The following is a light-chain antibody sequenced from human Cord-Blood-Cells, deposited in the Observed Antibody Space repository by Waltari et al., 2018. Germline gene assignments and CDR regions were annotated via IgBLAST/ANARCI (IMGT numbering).Light chain of an antibody. Sequence: QSALTPPRSVSGSPGQSVTISCPGTSSDVAGYYYVSWYQQHPAKAPKLMIYDVSKRPSGVPDRFSGSKSGNTASLTISGLQAEDEADYYCCSYAGSYTLVFGGGTKLTVL. CDR2: DVS. J-gene: IGLJ2*01. V-gene: IGLV2-11*01. CDR1: SSDVAGYYY. CDR3: CSYAGSYTLV.